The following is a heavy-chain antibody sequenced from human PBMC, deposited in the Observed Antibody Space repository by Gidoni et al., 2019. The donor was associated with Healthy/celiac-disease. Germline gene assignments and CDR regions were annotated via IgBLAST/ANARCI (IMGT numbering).Heavy chain of an antibody. D-gene: IGHD1-26*01. V-gene: IGHV3-64D*06. CDR1: GLTFSSYA. Sequence: EVQLVESGGGLVQPGGSLRLSCSASGLTFSSYAMHWVRQAPGKGLEYVSAISSNGGSTYYADSVKGRFTISRDNSKNTLYLQMSSLRAEDTAVYYCVKATTIEVFDYWGQGTLVTVSS. CDR2: ISSNGGST. J-gene: IGHJ4*02. CDR3: VKATTIEVFDY.